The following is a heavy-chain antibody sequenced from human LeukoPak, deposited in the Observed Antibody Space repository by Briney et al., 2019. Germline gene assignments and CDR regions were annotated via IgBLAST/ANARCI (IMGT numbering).Heavy chain of an antibody. D-gene: IGHD1-26*01. CDR2: ISGSGGST. J-gene: IGHJ5*02. CDR1: GFTFSSYA. Sequence: GGSLRLSCAASGFTFSSYAMSWVRQAPGKGLEWVSAISGSGGSTYYADSVKGRFTISRDNSKNTLYLQMNSLRAEDTAVYYCAKDKEIVGATMRPNWFDPWGQGTLVTVSS. V-gene: IGHV3-23*01. CDR3: AKDKEIVGATMRPNWFDP.